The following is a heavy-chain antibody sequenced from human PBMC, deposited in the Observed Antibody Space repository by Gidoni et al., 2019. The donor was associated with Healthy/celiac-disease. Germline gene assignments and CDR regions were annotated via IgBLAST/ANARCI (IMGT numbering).Heavy chain of an antibody. CDR2: ISWNSGSI. Sequence: EVQLVESGGGLVQPGRSLRLSCAASGFPFDDYAMHWVRQAPGKGLEWVSGISWNSGSIGYADSVKGRFTSSRDNAKNSLYLQMNSLRAEDTALYYCAKDEAPGIAAAGGIRTYYYYYGMDVWGQGTTVTVSS. J-gene: IGHJ6*02. CDR3: AKDEAPGIAAAGGIRTYYYYYGMDV. CDR1: GFPFDDYA. V-gene: IGHV3-9*01. D-gene: IGHD6-13*01.